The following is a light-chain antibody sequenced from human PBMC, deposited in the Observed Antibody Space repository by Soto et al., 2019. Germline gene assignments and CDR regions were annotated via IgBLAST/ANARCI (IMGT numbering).Light chain of an antibody. CDR1: QSVSSY. CDR2: DAS. CDR3: QQRSNWQIT. J-gene: IGKJ5*01. Sequence: EIVLTQSPATLSLSPGEKETLSCRASQSVSSYLAWYQQKPGQAPRLLIYDASNRATGIPARFSGSGSGTDFTLTISSLEPEDFAVYYCQQRSNWQITFGQGTRLEIK. V-gene: IGKV3-11*01.